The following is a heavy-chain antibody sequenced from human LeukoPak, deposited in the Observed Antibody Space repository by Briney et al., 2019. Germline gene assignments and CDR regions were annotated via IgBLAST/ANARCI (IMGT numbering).Heavy chain of an antibody. CDR1: GGTFSSYA. Sequence: ASVKVSCKASGGTFSSYAISWVRQAPGQGLEWMGGIIPIFGTANYAQKFQGRVTITADESTSTAYMELSSLRSEDTAVYYCARGAGIAVAGKDYYYYMDVWGKGTTVTISS. CDR3: ARGAGIAVAGKDYYYYMDV. V-gene: IGHV1-69*13. CDR2: IIPIFGTA. D-gene: IGHD6-19*01. J-gene: IGHJ6*03.